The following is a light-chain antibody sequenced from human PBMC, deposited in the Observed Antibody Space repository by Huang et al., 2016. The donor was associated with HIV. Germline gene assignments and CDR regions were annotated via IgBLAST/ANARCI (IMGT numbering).Light chain of an antibody. CDR1: QSVSSN. CDR3: QQYKRWPWT. Sequence: EILMTQSPATLSVSPGERATLSCRANQSVSSNLAWYQQKRGQAPSLLIYGAYTRATGIPARFSASGSGTEFTLTISSLQSEDFVVYYCQQYKRWPWTFGRGTKVEIK. CDR2: GAY. V-gene: IGKV3-15*01. J-gene: IGKJ1*01.